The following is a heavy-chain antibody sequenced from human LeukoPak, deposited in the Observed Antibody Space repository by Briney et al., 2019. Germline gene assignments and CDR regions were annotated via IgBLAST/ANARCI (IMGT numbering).Heavy chain of an antibody. Sequence: PSQTLSLTCTVSGGSISSSSYYWGWIRQPPGKGLEWIGSIYYSGSTYYNPSLKSRVTISVDTSKNQFSLKLSSVTAADTAVYYCARVATKGSDYWGQGTLVTVSS. CDR1: GGSISSSSYY. CDR3: ARVATKGSDY. CDR2: IYYSGST. D-gene: IGHD5-12*01. V-gene: IGHV4-39*07. J-gene: IGHJ4*02.